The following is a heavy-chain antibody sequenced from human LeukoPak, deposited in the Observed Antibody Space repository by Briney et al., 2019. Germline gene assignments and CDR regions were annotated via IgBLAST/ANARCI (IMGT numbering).Heavy chain of an antibody. V-gene: IGHV3-30*02. CDR1: GFTFSSYG. J-gene: IGHJ3*02. CDR3: AKESSETRAFDI. CDR2: IRYDGSHK. Sequence: GGSLRLSCAASGFTFSSYGVHWVRQAPGKGLEWVAFIRYDGSHKYYADSVKGRFTISRDNSKNTLYLQMNSLRAEDTAVYYCAKESSETRAFDIWGQGTMVTVSS.